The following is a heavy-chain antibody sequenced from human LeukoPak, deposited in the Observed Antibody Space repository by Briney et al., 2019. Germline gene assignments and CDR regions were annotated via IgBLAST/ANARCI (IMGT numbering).Heavy chain of an antibody. Sequence: ATVSVSCKTSGYIFTTFSLHLVRTAPRQGLAWLAWFRPHTIDTNDAQQFQGTVTMTSDTSISTAYMELSGLTSDDTAIYYCARGGYNGWSTLDYWGQGTLVTVSS. CDR1: GYIFTTFS. J-gene: IGHJ4*02. D-gene: IGHD6-19*01. CDR2: FRPHTIDT. CDR3: ARGGYNGWSTLDY. V-gene: IGHV1-2*02.